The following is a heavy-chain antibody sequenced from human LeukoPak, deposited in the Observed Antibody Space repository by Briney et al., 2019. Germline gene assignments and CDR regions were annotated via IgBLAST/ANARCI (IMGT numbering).Heavy chain of an antibody. D-gene: IGHD6-13*01. CDR2: IYYSGST. CDR1: GGSVSSGSHY. J-gene: IGHJ4*02. V-gene: IGHV4-61*01. Sequence: SETLSLTCTVSGGSVSSGSHYWSWIRQPPGKGLEWIGYIYYSGSTNYNPSLKSRVTISVDTSKNQFSLKLSSVTAADTAVYYCARETYSSSWYSPFDYWGQGTLVTVSS. CDR3: ARETYSSSWYSPFDY.